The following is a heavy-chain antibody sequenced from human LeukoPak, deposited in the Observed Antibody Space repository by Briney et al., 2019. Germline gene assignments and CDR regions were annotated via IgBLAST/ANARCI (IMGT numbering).Heavy chain of an antibody. Sequence: SETLSLTCTVTGGSISSSSYYWGWIRQPPGKGLEWIGSIYYSGSTYYNPSLKSRVTISVDTSKNQFSLKLSSVTAADTAVYYCARGAYGGNSVDYWGQGTLVTVSS. CDR3: ARGAYGGNSVDY. V-gene: IGHV4-39*07. D-gene: IGHD4-23*01. CDR2: IYYSGST. J-gene: IGHJ4*02. CDR1: GGSISSSSYY.